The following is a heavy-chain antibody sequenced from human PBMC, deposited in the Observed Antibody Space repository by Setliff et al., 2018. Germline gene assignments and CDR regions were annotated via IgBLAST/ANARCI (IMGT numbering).Heavy chain of an antibody. Sequence: SETLSLTCTVSGGSISSGSYYWSWIRQPAGKGLEWIGRIYTSGSTNYNPSLKSRVTISVDTSKNQFSLKLSSVTAADTAVYYCARGPVMIVAAGYFDYWGQGTLVTVSS. CDR1: GGSISSGSYY. D-gene: IGHD3-22*01. CDR3: ARGPVMIVAAGYFDY. V-gene: IGHV4-61*02. CDR2: IYTSGST. J-gene: IGHJ4*02.